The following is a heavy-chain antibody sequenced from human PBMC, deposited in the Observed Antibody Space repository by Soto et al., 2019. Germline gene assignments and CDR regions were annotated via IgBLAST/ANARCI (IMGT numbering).Heavy chain of an antibody. D-gene: IGHD2-15*01. CDR3: ARAVGDIVVVVAVPGAFDI. V-gene: IGHV3-7*01. CDR2: IKQDGSEK. CDR1: GFTFSSYW. Sequence: EVQLVESGGGLVQPGGSLRLSCAASGFTFSSYWMSWVRQAPGKGLEWVANIKQDGSEKYYVDSVKGRFTISRDNAKNSLYLQMNSLRAEDTAVYYCARAVGDIVVVVAVPGAFDIWGQGTMVTVSS. J-gene: IGHJ3*02.